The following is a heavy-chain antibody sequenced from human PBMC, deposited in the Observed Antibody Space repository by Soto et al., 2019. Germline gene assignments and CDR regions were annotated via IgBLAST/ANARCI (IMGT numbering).Heavy chain of an antibody. CDR2: INPIVSMS. V-gene: IGHV1-69*02. CDR3: AASYGSGYRAFDY. CDR1: GDTFSFYT. Sequence: QVQLVQSGTEVKKPGSSAKVSCKASGDTFSFYTINWVRQAPGLGLEWVGRINPIVSMSNYAQKFQGRVSMTADKSTSTAYMELRSLGSDDTAMYFCAASYGSGYRAFDYWGQGALVIVSS. J-gene: IGHJ4*02. D-gene: IGHD3-10*01.